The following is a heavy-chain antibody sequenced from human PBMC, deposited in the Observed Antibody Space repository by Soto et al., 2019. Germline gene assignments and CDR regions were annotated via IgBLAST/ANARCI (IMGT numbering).Heavy chain of an antibody. V-gene: IGHV4-59*01. Sequence: SETLSLTCTVSGGSISSYYWSWIRQPPGKGLEWIGYIYYSGSANYNPSLKSRVTISVDTSKNQFSLKLGSVTAADTAVYYCARTPGIYLAFDIWGQGTMVTVSS. D-gene: IGHD6-13*01. CDR2: IYYSGSA. CDR1: GGSISSYY. CDR3: ARTPGIYLAFDI. J-gene: IGHJ3*02.